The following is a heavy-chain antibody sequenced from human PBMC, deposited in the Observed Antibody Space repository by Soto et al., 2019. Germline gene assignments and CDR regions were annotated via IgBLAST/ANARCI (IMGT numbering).Heavy chain of an antibody. CDR2: MNPNSGNT. CDR1: GYTFTSYD. Sequence: ASVKVSCKGCGYTFTSYDINGVRQATGQGLEWMGWMNPNSGNTGYAQKFQGRVTMTRNTSISTAYMELSSLRSEDTAVYYCARGRGYYDFWSGYSLSDYYYGMDVWGQGTTVTVSS. V-gene: IGHV1-8*01. J-gene: IGHJ6*02. D-gene: IGHD3-3*01. CDR3: ARGRGYYDFWSGYSLSDYYYGMDV.